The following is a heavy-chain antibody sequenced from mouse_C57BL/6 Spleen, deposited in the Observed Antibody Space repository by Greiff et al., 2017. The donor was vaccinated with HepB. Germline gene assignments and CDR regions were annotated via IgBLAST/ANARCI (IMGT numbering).Heavy chain of an antibody. J-gene: IGHJ2*01. CDR1: GFTFSDYG. CDR3: ARPGDYDEEGFDY. CDR2: ISSGSSTI. V-gene: IGHV5-17*01. D-gene: IGHD2-4*01. Sequence: EVQLVESGGGLVKPGGSLKLSCAASGFTFSDYGMHWVRQAPEKGLEWVAYISSGSSTIYYADTVKGRFTISRDNAKNTLFLQMTSLRSEDTAMYYCARPGDYDEEGFDYWGQGTTLTVSS.